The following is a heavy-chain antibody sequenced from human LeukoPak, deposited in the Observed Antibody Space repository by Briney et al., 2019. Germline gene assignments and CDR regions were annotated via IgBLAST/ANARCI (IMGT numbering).Heavy chain of an antibody. CDR3: ARPTHRLTVTTAIDY. CDR1: GYTFTGFY. V-gene: IGHV1-2*02. Sequence: GASVKVSCKPSGYTFTGFYIHLVRQAPGQGLQWMGLINPNNGATKYSQHFRGRATMTRDTSIDTAYMELSSLTSDDTAIYYCARPTHRLTVTTAIDYWGLGTLATVSS. D-gene: IGHD4-17*01. J-gene: IGHJ4*02. CDR2: INPNNGAT.